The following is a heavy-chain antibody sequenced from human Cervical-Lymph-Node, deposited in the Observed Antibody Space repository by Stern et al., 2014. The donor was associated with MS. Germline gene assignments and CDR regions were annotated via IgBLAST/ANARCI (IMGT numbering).Heavy chain of an antibody. V-gene: IGHV4-31*03. CDR2: LYHSGST. Sequence: VQLVESGPRLVKPSQTLSLTCTVSGGPIRTGGYYWSWVRQHPEKGLEWIGHLYHSGSTYYNSSLKSRVSISIDTSKNQFSLNLNSVTAADTGVYYCARVAGRKGGYDDDYFDSWGQGTLVTVSS. CDR3: ARVAGRKGGYDDDYFDS. CDR1: GGPIRTGGYY. D-gene: IGHD5-12*01. J-gene: IGHJ4*02.